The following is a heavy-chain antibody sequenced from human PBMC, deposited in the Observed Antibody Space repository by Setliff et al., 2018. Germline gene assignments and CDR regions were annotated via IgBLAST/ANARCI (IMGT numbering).Heavy chain of an antibody. CDR2: INDRGST. D-gene: IGHD2-15*01. J-gene: IGHJ4*02. Sequence: SETLSLPCSVSGGSISSSNYYWGWIRQSPGKGLEWIGEINDRGSTHYNPSLKSRVTISVDTPKNQFSLKLTSVTAADTAVYYCATTTLGRYCSGGNCYFGYWGQGTLVTVSS. CDR3: ATTTLGRYCSGGNCYFGY. V-gene: IGHV4-39*07. CDR1: GGSISSSNYY.